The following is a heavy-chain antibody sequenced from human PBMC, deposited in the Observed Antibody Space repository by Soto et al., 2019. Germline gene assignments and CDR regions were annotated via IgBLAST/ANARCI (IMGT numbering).Heavy chain of an antibody. V-gene: IGHV3-23*01. CDR1: GFTLSSSA. CDR3: AKRWGNRFLEPRDYFDY. J-gene: IGHJ4*02. CDR2: ISGSGDNT. Sequence: GGSLRLSCAASGFTLSSSAMSWVRQAPGKGLEWVSAISGSGDNTYHADSVKGRFTISRDNSKNTLYLQMNSLRAEDTAVYYCAKRWGNRFLEPRDYFDYWGQGTLVTVSS. D-gene: IGHD3-3*01.